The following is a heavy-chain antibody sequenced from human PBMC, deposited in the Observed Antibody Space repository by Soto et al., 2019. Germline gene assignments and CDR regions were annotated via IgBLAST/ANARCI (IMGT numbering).Heavy chain of an antibody. CDR1: GFTFSNAW. Sequence: GGSLRLSCAASGFTFSNAWLSWVRQAPGKGLEWVGRIKSKTDGGTTDYAAPVKGRFTISRDDSKNTLYLQMNSLKTEDTAVYYCTTAPYNWHYGVINYFDYWGHGILVTVSS. J-gene: IGHJ4*01. CDR2: IKSKTDGGTT. CDR3: TTAPYNWHYGVINYFDY. D-gene: IGHD1-7*01. V-gene: IGHV3-15*01.